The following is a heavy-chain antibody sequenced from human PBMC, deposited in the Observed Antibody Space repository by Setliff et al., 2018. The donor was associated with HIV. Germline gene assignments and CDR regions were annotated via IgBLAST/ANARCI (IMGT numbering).Heavy chain of an antibody. J-gene: IGHJ4*02. V-gene: IGHV4-59*01. CDR1: GASISSYY. D-gene: IGHD3-10*01. CDR2: ISYPGST. Sequence: PSETLSLTCTVSGASISSYYWSWIRQPPGKGLEWIGYISYPGSTNYNPSLKSRVTISVDTSKNQFSLNLSPVTAADTAVYYCARDGSGKHDHWGQGTLVTVSS. CDR3: ARDGSGKHDH.